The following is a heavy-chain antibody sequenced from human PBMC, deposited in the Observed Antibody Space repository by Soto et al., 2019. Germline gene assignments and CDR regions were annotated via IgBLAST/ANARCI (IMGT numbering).Heavy chain of an antibody. CDR3: AKDAGTIFGVVIIRGWFDP. D-gene: IGHD3-3*01. V-gene: IGHV3-23*01. Sequence: EVQLLESGGGLVQPGGSLRLSCVATGFTFSSYAMSWVRQAPGKGLEWVSTISGSGGSTYYADSVRGRFTISRDNSKNTLYLQMNSLRVEDTAVYYCAKDAGTIFGVVIIRGWFDPWGQGTVLTVSS. CDR1: GFTFSSYA. J-gene: IGHJ5*02. CDR2: ISGSGGST.